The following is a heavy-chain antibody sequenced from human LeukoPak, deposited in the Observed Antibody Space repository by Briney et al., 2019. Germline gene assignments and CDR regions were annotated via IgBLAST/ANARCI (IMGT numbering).Heavy chain of an antibody. CDR1: GGSISGYY. Sequence: SETLSLTCTVSGGSISGYYWSWFRQPPGKGLECIGYIYYSGNTNYNPSLKSRVTISVDTSKSQFSLKLTSVTGADTAVYYCARGYGSGTYYLNYFDYWGQGTLVTVSS. CDR2: IYYSGNT. V-gene: IGHV4-59*01. J-gene: IGHJ4*02. D-gene: IGHD3-10*01. CDR3: ARGYGSGTYYLNYFDY.